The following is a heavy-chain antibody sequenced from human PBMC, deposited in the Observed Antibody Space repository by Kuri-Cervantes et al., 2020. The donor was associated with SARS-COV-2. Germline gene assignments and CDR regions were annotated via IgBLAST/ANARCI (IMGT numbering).Heavy chain of an antibody. Sequence: GESLKISCAASGFTFSSYGMHWVRQAPGKGLEWVAVIWYDGSNKYYADSVKGRFTISRDNSKNTLYLQMNSLRAEDTAVYYCARDVYRDYYYYMDVWGKGTTVTVSS. V-gene: IGHV3-33*01. CDR1: GFTFSSYG. J-gene: IGHJ6*03. CDR3: ARDVYRDYYYYMDV. CDR2: IWYDGSNK. D-gene: IGHD4-11*01.